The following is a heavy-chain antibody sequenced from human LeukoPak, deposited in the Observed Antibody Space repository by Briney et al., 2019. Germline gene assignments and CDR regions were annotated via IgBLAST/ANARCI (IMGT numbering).Heavy chain of an antibody. V-gene: IGHV3-9*01. J-gene: IGHJ4*02. Sequence: GGSLRLSCAASGFTFDDYAMHWVRQAPGKGLEWVSGISWNSGSIGYADSVKGRFTISRDNAKNSLYLQMNSLRAEDTALYYCAKDGVDTAMGNPLDYWGQGTLVTVSS. CDR3: AKDGVDTAMGNPLDY. D-gene: IGHD5-18*01. CDR1: GFTFDDYA. CDR2: ISWNSGSI.